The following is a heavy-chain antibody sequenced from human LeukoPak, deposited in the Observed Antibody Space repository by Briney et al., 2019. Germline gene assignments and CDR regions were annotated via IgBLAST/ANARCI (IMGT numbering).Heavy chain of an antibody. CDR3: ARVPGRGSYYGLALF. J-gene: IGHJ4*02. V-gene: IGHV1-2*02. CDR1: GYTFTGYY. Sequence: GASVNVSCKASGYTFTGYYMHWVRQAPGQGLEWMGWINPNSGGTNYAQKFQGRVTMTRDTSISTAYMELSRLRSDDTAVYYCARVPGRGSYYGLALFWGQGTLVTVSS. CDR2: INPNSGGT. D-gene: IGHD1-26*01.